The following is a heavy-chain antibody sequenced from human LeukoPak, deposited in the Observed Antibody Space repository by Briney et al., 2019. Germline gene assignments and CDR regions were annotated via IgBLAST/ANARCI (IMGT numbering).Heavy chain of an antibody. D-gene: IGHD6-19*01. Sequence: GRSLRLSCAPSGFTFDDNAMHWARQPPGKGLGWVSGVTWNSGNIGYADSVKGRFTISRDNAKNSLYLQMNSLRAEDTALYYCAKDTSDSSGWYGFDYWGQGTLVTVSS. V-gene: IGHV3-9*01. CDR1: GFTFDDNA. CDR3: AKDTSDSSGWYGFDY. J-gene: IGHJ4*02. CDR2: VTWNSGNI.